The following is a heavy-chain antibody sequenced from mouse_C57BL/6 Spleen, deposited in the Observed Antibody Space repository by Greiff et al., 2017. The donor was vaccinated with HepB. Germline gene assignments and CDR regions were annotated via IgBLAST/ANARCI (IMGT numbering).Heavy chain of an antibody. D-gene: IGHD2-5*01. CDR1: GFTFSDYY. J-gene: IGHJ2*01. CDR3: ARVHYSNLDY. Sequence: EVQVVESEGGLVQPGSSMKLSCTASGFTFSDYYMAWVRQVPEKGLEWVANINYDGSSTYYLDSLKSRFIISRDNAKNILYLQMSSLKSEDTATYYCARVHYSNLDYWGQGTTLTVSS. V-gene: IGHV5-16*01. CDR2: INYDGSST.